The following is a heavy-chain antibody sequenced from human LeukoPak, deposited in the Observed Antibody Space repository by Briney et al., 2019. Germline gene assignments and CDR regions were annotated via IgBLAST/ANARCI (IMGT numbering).Heavy chain of an antibody. D-gene: IGHD1-26*01. CDR1: GSTFSRSA. V-gene: IGHV1-69*05. CDR3: VRDDGSATMGFDS. CDR2: VIPILGTT. Sequence: SVKVSCKASGSTFSRSAISWVRQAPGQGLQWMGGVIPILGTTNYAQRFQDRVSITTDDSTSTSYMEFRSLRSVDTAVYYCVRDDGSATMGFDSWGQGTLVTVSS. J-gene: IGHJ4*02.